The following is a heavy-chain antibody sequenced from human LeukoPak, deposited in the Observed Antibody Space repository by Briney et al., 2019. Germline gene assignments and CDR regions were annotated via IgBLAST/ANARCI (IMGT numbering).Heavy chain of an antibody. V-gene: IGHV4-59*01. D-gene: IGHD2-8*01. CDR2: IHYSGST. Sequence: PSETLSLTCTVSGGSIPYFYWNWIRQPPGKGLEWIGYIHYSGSTNYNPPLKSRVTISVDTSKNQFSLKLSSVTAADTAVYYCATYTNRLHYWGQGTLVTVSS. CDR3: ATYTNRLHY. J-gene: IGHJ4*02. CDR1: GGSIPYFY.